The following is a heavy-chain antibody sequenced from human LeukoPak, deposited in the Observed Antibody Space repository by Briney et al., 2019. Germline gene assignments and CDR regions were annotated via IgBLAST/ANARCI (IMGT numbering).Heavy chain of an antibody. CDR3: ARFYGDCSFDY. CDR1: GGSISSYY. V-gene: IGHV4-59*01. CDR2: IYYSGST. Sequence: SETLSLTCTVSGGSISSYYWSWIRQPPGKGLEWIGYIYYSGSTNYNPSLKSRVTISVDTSKNQFSLKLSSVTAADTAVYYCARFYGDCSFDYWGQGTLVTVSS. J-gene: IGHJ4*02. D-gene: IGHD2-21*02.